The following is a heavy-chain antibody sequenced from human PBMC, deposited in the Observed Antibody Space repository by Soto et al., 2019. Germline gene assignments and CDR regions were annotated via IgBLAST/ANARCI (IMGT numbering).Heavy chain of an antibody. J-gene: IGHJ6*02. D-gene: IGHD5-18*01. V-gene: IGHV4-31*03. CDR2: IDYSWNT. CDR1: GGSIRSGGYY. CDR3: ARDRLMATAGTARHYFGLDV. Sequence: PSETLSLTCTVSGGSIRSGGYYWSWVRQNPRRGLEWIGNIDYSWNTYYNPSLKSRLTISVDTSKNQFSLNLRSVTAADTAVYYCARDRLMATAGTARHYFGLDVWGQGTTVTVSS.